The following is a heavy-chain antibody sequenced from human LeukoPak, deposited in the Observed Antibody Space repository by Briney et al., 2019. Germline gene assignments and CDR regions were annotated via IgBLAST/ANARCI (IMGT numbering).Heavy chain of an antibody. CDR2: IYYSGST. CDR1: GGSISSSGYY. CDR3: ARLPPALNWFDP. Sequence: SETLSLTCTVSGGSISSSGYYWGWVRQPPGKGLEWIGSIYYSGSTYYNASLKSRVTISVDTSKNQFSLKLSSVSAADTAVYYCARLPPALNWFDPWGQGTLVTVSS. J-gene: IGHJ5*02. V-gene: IGHV4-39*01. D-gene: IGHD2-2*01.